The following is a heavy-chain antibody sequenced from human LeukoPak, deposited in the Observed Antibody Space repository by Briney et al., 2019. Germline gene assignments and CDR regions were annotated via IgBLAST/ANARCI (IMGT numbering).Heavy chain of an antibody. V-gene: IGHV3-21*01. D-gene: IGHD6-13*01. CDR1: GFTFSSYA. Sequence: GSLRLSCAASGFTFSSYAMSWVRQAPGKGLEWVSSISPDARYIYYADSLKGRFTVSRDNAKNSLYLQMNSLAVEDTAVYYCTTPAAGPRAEYSQYWGQGTLVTVSP. CDR3: TTPAAGPRAEYSQY. J-gene: IGHJ1*01. CDR2: ISPDARYI.